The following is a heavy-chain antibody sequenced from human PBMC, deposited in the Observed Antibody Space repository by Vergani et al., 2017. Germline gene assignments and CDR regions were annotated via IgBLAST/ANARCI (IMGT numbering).Heavy chain of an antibody. CDR2: IRSKAYGGTT. D-gene: IGHD3-16*02. V-gene: IGHV3-49*03. Sequence: EVQLVESGGGLVQPGRSLRLSCTASGFTFGDYAMSWFRQAPGKGLEWVGFIRSKAYGGTTEYAASVKGRFTISRDDSKSIAYLQMNSLKPEDTAVYYCTREGDYVWGSYRLNDYWGQGTLVTVSS. J-gene: IGHJ4*02. CDR1: GFTFGDYA. CDR3: TREGDYVWGSYRLNDY.